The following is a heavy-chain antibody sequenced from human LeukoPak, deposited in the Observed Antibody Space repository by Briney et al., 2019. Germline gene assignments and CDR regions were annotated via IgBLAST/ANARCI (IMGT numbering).Heavy chain of an antibody. CDR2: IYYSGST. CDR3: ARALVTGTYASFDY. V-gene: IGHV4-59*01. Sequence: PSETSSLTCTVSGGSISSYYWSWIRQPPGKGLEWIGYIYYSGSTNYNPSLKSRVTISVDTSKNQFSLKLSSVTAADTAVYYCARALVTGTYASFDYWGQGTLVTVSS. CDR1: GGSISSYY. D-gene: IGHD1-20*01. J-gene: IGHJ4*02.